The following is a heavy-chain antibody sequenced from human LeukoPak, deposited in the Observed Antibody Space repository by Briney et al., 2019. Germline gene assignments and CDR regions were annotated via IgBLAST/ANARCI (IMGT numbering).Heavy chain of an antibody. D-gene: IGHD6-13*01. J-gene: IGHJ4*02. CDR2: IRTRAYGGTT. V-gene: IGHV3-49*04. CDR1: GFTFSNYG. CDR3: TTALDRSSWLSEDDY. Sequence: PGGSLRLSCAASGFTFSNYGMSWVRQAPGKGLEWVGFIRTRAYGGTTEYAASVKGRFTISRDDSKNTLYLQMNSLRTEDTAVYYCTTALDRSSWLSEDDYWGQGTLVTVSS.